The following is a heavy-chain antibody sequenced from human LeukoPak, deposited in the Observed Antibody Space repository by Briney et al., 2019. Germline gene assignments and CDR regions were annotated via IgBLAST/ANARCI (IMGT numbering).Heavy chain of an antibody. J-gene: IGHJ4*02. D-gene: IGHD6-13*01. CDR2: TYYKYNWYN. V-gene: IGHV6-1*01. Sequence: SQTLSLTCAISGDSVSSNSAAWNWIRQSPPRGLEWLGRTYYKYNWYNDYTVSVESRIIINPDTSKNQFSLQLKSVTPEDTAVYCCSRGKAAAGQYYFDYWGQGTLVTVSS. CDR3: SRGKAAAGQYYFDY. CDR1: GDSVSSNSAA.